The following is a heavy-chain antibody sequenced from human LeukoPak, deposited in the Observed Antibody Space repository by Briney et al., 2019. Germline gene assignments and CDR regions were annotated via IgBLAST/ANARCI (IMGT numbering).Heavy chain of an antibody. CDR1: GFTFSSYG. D-gene: IGHD3-10*01. Sequence: GGSLRLSCAASGFTFSSYGMHWVRQAPGKGLEWVAFIRYDGSNKYYADSVKGRFTISRDNSKNTLYLQMNSLRAEDTAVYYCAKDPLWFGELSPRWFDYWGQGTLVTVSS. CDR2: IRYDGSNK. CDR3: AKDPLWFGELSPRWFDY. V-gene: IGHV3-30*02. J-gene: IGHJ4*02.